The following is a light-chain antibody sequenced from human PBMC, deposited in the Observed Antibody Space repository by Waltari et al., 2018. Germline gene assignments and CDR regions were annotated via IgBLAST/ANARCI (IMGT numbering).Light chain of an antibody. CDR2: WAS. Sequence: EIVMTQSPESLAVSLGEQATITCKPSQSILYTSNNKNYLAWYQQKPGQPPRLLIYWASSRDSGVPDRFSGSGSGTDFTLTISSLQAEDVAVYYCQQYFDNPRTFGQGTRLEIK. J-gene: IGKJ2*01. CDR3: QQYFDNPRT. V-gene: IGKV4-1*01. CDR1: QSILYTSNNKNY.